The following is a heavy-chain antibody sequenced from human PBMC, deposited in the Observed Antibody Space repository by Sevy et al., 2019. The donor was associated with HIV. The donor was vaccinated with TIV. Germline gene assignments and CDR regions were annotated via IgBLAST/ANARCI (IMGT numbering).Heavy chain of an antibody. V-gene: IGHV3-21*01. D-gene: IGHD3-16*01. J-gene: IGHJ6*02. Sequence: GESLKISCAASGFTFSSYSMNWVRQAPGKGLEWVSSISSSSSYIYYADSVKGRFTISRDNAKNSLYLQMNSLRAEDTAVYYCARDGGFGPYYYYYGMDVWGQGTTVTVSS. CDR2: ISSSSSYI. CDR1: GFTFSSYS. CDR3: ARDGGFGPYYYYYGMDV.